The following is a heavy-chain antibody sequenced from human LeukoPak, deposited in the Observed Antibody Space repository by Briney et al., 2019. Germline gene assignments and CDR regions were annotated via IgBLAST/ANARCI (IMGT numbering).Heavy chain of an antibody. CDR2: INHSGST. J-gene: IGHJ5*02. Sequence: SETLSLTCAVYGGSFSGYYWSWIRQPPGKGLEWIGEINHSGSTNYNPSLKSRVTISVDTSKNQFSLKLSSVTAADTAVYYCARDLMSRDYYGSGLNWLDPWGQGTLVTVSS. CDR3: ARDLMSRDYYGSGLNWLDP. V-gene: IGHV4-34*01. CDR1: GGSFSGYY. D-gene: IGHD3-10*01.